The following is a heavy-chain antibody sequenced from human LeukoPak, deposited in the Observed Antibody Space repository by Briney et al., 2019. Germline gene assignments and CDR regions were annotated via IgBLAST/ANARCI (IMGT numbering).Heavy chain of an antibody. J-gene: IGHJ4*02. CDR2: IKSKTDGGTT. Sequence: PGGSPRLSCAASGFTFSNAWMSWVRQAPGKGLEWVGRIKSKTDGGTTDYAAPVKGRFTISRDDSKNTLYLQMNSLRAEDTAVYYCARGSPLDLAYCGVWGQGTLVTVSS. D-gene: IGHD2-21*01. CDR1: GFTFSNAW. V-gene: IGHV3-15*01. CDR3: ARGSPLDLAYCGV.